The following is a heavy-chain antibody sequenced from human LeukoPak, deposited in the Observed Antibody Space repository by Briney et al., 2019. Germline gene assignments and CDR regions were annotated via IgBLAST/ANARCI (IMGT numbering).Heavy chain of an antibody. CDR2: IYPGDSDT. J-gene: IGHJ5*02. V-gene: IGHV5-51*01. Sequence: GESLKISCKGSGYSFTSYWIGWVRQLPGKGLKWLGIIYPGDSDTRYSPSFQGQVTIPADKSISTAYLQWSSLKASDTAMYYCAIFDFLFGEIDNWFDPWGQGTQVTVSS. CDR3: AIFDFLFGEIDNWFDP. CDR1: GYSFTSYW. D-gene: IGHD3-16*01.